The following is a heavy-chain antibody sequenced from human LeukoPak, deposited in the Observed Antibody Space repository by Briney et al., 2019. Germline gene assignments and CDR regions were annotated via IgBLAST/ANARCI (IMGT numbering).Heavy chain of an antibody. CDR3: ARSTSSEYDIYHFDY. CDR1: GFTFRSYA. J-gene: IGHJ4*02. D-gene: IGHD3-9*01. V-gene: IGHV3-64*04. CDR2: ITANGGTT. Sequence: GGSLRLSCSASGFTFRSYAMHWVRQAPGKGLEYVSVITANGGTTYYADSVKGRFTISRDNSKNTLYLQMNSLRAEDTAVYYCARSTSSEYDIYHFDYWGQGTLVTVPS.